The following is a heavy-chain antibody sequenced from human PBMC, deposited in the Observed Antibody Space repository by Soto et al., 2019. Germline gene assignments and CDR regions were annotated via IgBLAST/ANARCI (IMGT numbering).Heavy chain of an antibody. CDR3: ARVGSYSDGSSYPY. D-gene: IGHD6-6*01. V-gene: IGHV1-2*02. CDR1: GYTFTGHD. J-gene: IGHJ4*02. Sequence: EASVKVSCKASGYTFTGHDLHWVRQAPGQGLEWMGWIKGNGGATKYARKFQGRVTMTRDTSTTTAYLELNSLRSDDTAVYFCARVGSYSDGSSYPYWGQGTLVTVSS. CDR2: IKGNGGAT.